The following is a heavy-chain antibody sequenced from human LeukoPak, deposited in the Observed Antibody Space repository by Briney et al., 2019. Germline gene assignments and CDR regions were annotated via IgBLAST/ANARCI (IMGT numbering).Heavy chain of an antibody. CDR3: ARDLLNYGSAYYDVGIFDS. J-gene: IGHJ4*02. CDR2: ISKDGRKN. Sequence: GGSLRLSREASGFSFSTSGVHWVRQAPGKGLEWMAVISKDGRKNHYADSVKGRFTISRDNSKSTLFLQMNSLRPEDTAIYYCARDLLNYGSAYYDVGIFDSWGQGTLVTVSS. V-gene: IGHV3-30*19. D-gene: IGHD3-10*01. CDR1: GFSFSTSG.